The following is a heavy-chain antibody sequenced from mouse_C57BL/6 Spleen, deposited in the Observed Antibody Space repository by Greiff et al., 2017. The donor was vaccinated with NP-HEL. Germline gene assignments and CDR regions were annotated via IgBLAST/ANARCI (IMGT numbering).Heavy chain of an antibody. CDR3: ARSENPPYAMDY. CDR2: IYPGDGDT. J-gene: IGHJ4*01. Sequence: QVQLQQSGPELVKPGASVKISCKASGYAFSSSWMNWVKQRPGKGLEWIGRIYPGDGDTNYNGKFKGKATLTADKSSSTAYMQLSSLTSEDSAVYFVARSENPPYAMDYWGQGTSVTVSS. V-gene: IGHV1-82*01. CDR1: GYAFSSSW.